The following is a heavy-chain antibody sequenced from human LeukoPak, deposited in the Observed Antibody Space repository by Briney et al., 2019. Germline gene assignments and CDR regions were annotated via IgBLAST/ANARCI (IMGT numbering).Heavy chain of an antibody. CDR3: ARDLEVRFRWNRWHGRWFQP. V-gene: IGHV3-30*02. D-gene: IGHD1/OR15-1a*01. Sequence: GGSLRLSCAASGFTLTSYGMHWVRQAPGKGLEWVAFIQYDGSNKNYADSVKGRFTISRDNSKNTLYLQTNSLRAEDTAVYYCARDLEVRFRWNRWHGRWFQPLGQGTLVTVSS. CDR2: IQYDGSNK. CDR1: GFTLTSYG. J-gene: IGHJ5*02.